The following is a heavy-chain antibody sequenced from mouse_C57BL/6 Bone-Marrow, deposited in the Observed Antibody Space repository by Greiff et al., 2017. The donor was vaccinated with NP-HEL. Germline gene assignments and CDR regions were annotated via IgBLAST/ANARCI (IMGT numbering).Heavy chain of an antibody. J-gene: IGHJ1*03. D-gene: IGHD1-1*01. CDR2: INSDGGST. CDR1: EYEFPSHD. Sequence: EVQRVESGGGLVQPGESLKLSCESNEYEFPSHDMSWVRKTPEKRLELVAAINSDGGSTYYPDTMERRFIISRDNTKKTLYLQMSSLRSEDTALYYCARHRKFITTVVAYWYFDVWGTGTTVTVSS. CDR3: ARHRKFITTVVAYWYFDV. V-gene: IGHV5-2*01.